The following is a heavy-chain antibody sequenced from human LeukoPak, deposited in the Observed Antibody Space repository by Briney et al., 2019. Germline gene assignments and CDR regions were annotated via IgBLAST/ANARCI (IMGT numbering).Heavy chain of an antibody. D-gene: IGHD7-27*01. CDR1: GYTFTSYG. CDR3: ARDWGSIRVIADY. CDR2: ISSNSDNT. V-gene: IGHV1-18*01. J-gene: IGHJ4*02. Sequence: ASVKVSCKATGYTFTSYGISWVRQAPGQGLEWMGWISSNSDNTNYAQKLQGRVTMTTDTSTSTAYMELRSLRSDDTALYFCARDWGSIRVIADYWGQGTLVTVSS.